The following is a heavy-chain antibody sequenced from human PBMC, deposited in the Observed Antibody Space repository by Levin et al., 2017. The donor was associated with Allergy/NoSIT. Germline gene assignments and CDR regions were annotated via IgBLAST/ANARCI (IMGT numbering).Heavy chain of an antibody. Sequence: PGESLKISCAASGFTFSTYWMSWVRQAPGKGLEWVANIKQDGSEKYYVDSVKGRFTISSDNAKNSVSLQMNSLRAEDTAVYYCAFVALDYGGTQADYWGQGALVTVSS. CDR2: IKQDGSEK. J-gene: IGHJ4*02. CDR3: AFVALDYGGTQADY. D-gene: IGHD4-23*01. V-gene: IGHV3-7*01. CDR1: GFTFSTYW.